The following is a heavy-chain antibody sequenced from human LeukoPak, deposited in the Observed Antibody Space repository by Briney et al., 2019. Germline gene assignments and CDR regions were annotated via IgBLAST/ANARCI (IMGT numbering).Heavy chain of an antibody. J-gene: IGHJ4*02. CDR1: GGSISSGGYS. CDR2: IYYSGST. Sequence: SETLSLTCAVCGGSISSGGYSWSWIRQPPGKGLEWIGYIYYSGSTYYNPSLKSRVTISVDTSKNQFSLKLSSVTAADTAVYYCARAHSTVQLWFDYWGQGTLVTVSS. V-gene: IGHV4-30-4*07. D-gene: IGHD5-18*01. CDR3: ARAHSTVQLWFDY.